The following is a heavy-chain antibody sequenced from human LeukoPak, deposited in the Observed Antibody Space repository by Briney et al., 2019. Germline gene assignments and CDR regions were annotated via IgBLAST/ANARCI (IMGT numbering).Heavy chain of an antibody. J-gene: IGHJ3*02. CDR2: INHSGST. Sequence: SETLSITCAVYGGSFSGYYWSWIRQPPGKGLEWIGEINHSGSTNYNPSLKSRVTISVDTSKNQFSLKLSSVTAADTAVYYCAKYGSGSSDDAFDIWGQGTMVTVSS. CDR1: GGSFSGYY. D-gene: IGHD3-10*01. V-gene: IGHV4-34*01. CDR3: AKYGSGSSDDAFDI.